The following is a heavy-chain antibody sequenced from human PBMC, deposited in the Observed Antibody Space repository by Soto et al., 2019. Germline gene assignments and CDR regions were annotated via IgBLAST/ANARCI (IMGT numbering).Heavy chain of an antibody. CDR2: IGVYNGKT. CDR1: GYTFTKYG. V-gene: IGHV1-18*04. CDR3: SRARYCTSPSCYNHYYYGMDI. D-gene: IGHD2-2*02. J-gene: IGHJ6*02. Sequence: QEQLVQSGGEVKKPGASVRVSCKASGYTFTKYGITWVRQAPGQGLEWMGWIGVYNGKTNYARKLQGRVIMTADTSASTGYRELRSLRSDDTAVYYCSRARYCTSPSCYNHYYYGMDIWGQGTTVSVSS.